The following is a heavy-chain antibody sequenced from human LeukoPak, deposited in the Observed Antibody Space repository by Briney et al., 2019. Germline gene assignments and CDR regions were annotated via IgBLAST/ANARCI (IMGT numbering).Heavy chain of an antibody. CDR1: GFTFSSYA. CDR2: ISGSGGST. J-gene: IGHJ4*02. D-gene: IGHD4-17*01. V-gene: IGHV3-23*01. Sequence: GGSLRLSCAASGFTFSSYAMSWVRQAPGKGPEWVSAISGSGGSTYYADSVKGRFTISRDNSKNTLYLQMNSLRAEDTAVYYCAKDPNPYGDYFDYWGQGTLVTVSS. CDR3: AKDPNPYGDYFDY.